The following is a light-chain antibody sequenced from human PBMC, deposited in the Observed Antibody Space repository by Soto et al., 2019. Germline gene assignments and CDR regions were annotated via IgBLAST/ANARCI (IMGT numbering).Light chain of an antibody. CDR1: QSINSNY. V-gene: IGKV3-20*01. J-gene: IGKJ1*01. CDR2: GAS. Sequence: EIVLTQSPGSLSLSPGERATLSCRASQSINSNYLAWYRQKPGQAPRLLIYGASRRATDIPARFSGSVSGTDFTLTISRLEPEDFAVYYCQQYGSLPRTFGQGTKVEIQ. CDR3: QQYGSLPRT.